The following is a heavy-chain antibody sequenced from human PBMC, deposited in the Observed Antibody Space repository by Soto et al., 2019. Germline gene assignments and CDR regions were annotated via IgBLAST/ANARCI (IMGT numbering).Heavy chain of an antibody. Sequence: SETLSLTCTVSGGSISSSSYYWGWIRQPPGKGLEWIGSIYYSGSTYYNTSLKSRVTISVDKSKKQFSLKVSTVTAADTAVYYCAIDWNDYGSGSYRWFDPWGQGTLVT. CDR1: GGSISSSSYY. J-gene: IGHJ5*02. CDR3: AIDWNDYGSGSYRWFDP. D-gene: IGHD3-10*01. CDR2: IYYSGST. V-gene: IGHV4-39*01.